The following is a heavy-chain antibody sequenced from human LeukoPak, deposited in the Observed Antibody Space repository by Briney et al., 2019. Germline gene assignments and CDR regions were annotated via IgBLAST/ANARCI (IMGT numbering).Heavy chain of an antibody. CDR1: GFTFSSYS. CDR3: ARGPPMIVVALGAFDI. Sequence: PGGSLRLSCAASGFTFSSYSMNWVRQAPGKGLEWVSSISSSSSYIYYADSVKGRFTISRDNAKNSLYLQMNSLRAEDTAVYYCARGPPMIVVALGAFDIWGQGTMVTVSS. D-gene: IGHD3-22*01. J-gene: IGHJ3*02. CDR2: ISSSSSYI. V-gene: IGHV3-21*01.